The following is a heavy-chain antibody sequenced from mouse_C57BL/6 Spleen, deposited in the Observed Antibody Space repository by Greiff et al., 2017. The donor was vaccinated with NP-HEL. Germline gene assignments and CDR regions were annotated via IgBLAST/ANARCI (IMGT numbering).Heavy chain of an antibody. CDR3: ARDREYDGSSRGFAY. CDR1: GFTFSSYA. J-gene: IGHJ3*01. D-gene: IGHD1-1*01. Sequence: EVQRVESGGGLVKPGGSLKLSCAASGFTFSSYAMSWVRQTPEKRLEWVATISDGGSYTYYPDNVKGRFTISRDNAKNNLYLQMSHLKSEDTAMYYCARDREYDGSSRGFAYWGQGTLVTVSA. CDR2: ISDGGSYT. V-gene: IGHV5-4*01.